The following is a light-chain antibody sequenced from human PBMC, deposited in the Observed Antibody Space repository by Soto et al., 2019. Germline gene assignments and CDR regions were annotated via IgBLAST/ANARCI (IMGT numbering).Light chain of an antibody. V-gene: IGLV2-14*01. CDR2: DVS. J-gene: IGLJ2*01. CDR1: SSDVGGYNY. CDR3: SSYTSSSTLV. Sequence: QSALTQPASVSGSPGQSITISCTGTSSDVGGYNYVSWYQQHPGKAPRLMIYDVSNRPSGVSNRFSGSKSGNTASLTISGLQAEDVADYYCSSYTSSSTLVFGGGSQLTV.